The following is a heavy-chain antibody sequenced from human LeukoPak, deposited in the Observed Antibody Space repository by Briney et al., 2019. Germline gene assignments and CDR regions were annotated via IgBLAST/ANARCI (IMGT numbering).Heavy chain of an antibody. D-gene: IGHD2-2*01. CDR1: GFIFGDYY. V-gene: IGHV3-11*01. CDR3: ARGDTYALKWFDP. J-gene: IGHJ5*02. CDR2: IRGDSTSI. Sequence: PGGSLRLSCAASGFIFGDYYMSWIRQAPGRRLEWVSYIRGDSTSIYYADAVEGRFTISRDNAKNSLYLQMNSLRAEDTAVYYCARGDTYALKWFDPWGQGALVTVSS.